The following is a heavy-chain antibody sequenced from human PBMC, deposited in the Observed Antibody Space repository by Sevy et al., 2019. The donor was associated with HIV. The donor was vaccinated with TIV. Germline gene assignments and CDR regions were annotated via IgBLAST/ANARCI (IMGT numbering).Heavy chain of an antibody. CDR2: ISYDGSNK. CDR3: AKDFGYSYGYGPDY. CDR1: GFTFSSYG. V-gene: IGHV3-30*18. D-gene: IGHD5-18*01. J-gene: IGHJ4*02. Sequence: GGSLRLSCAASGFTFSSYGMHWVRQAPGKGLEWVAVISYDGSNKYYADSVKGRFTISRDNSKNTLYLQMNSLRAEDTAVYYCAKDFGYSYGYGPDYWGQRTLVTVSS.